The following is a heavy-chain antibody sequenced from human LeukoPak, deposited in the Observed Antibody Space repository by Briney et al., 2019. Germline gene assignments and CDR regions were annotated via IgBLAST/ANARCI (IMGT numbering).Heavy chain of an antibody. Sequence: GRSLRLSCAASGFTFSSYAMSWVRQAPGKGLDWVSAISASGGSTYYADSVKGRFTISRDKSRNTLYLQMNSLRAEDTAVYYCTKELGRTVTTSDFWGQGTLVTVSS. CDR3: TKELGRTVTTSDF. CDR1: GFTFSSYA. CDR2: ISASGGST. J-gene: IGHJ4*02. D-gene: IGHD4-17*01. V-gene: IGHV3-23*01.